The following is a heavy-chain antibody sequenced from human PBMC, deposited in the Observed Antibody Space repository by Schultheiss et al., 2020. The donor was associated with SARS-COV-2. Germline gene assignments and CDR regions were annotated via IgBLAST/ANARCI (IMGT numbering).Heavy chain of an antibody. Sequence: GESLKISCKGSEDSLTNYWIAWVRQMPGKGLEWVGTINLGDSDTRYSPSFQGQVTISADKSITTAYLQWRSLKASDTAIYYCARANYGDYDLVLGYWGQGTLVTVSS. V-gene: IGHV5-51*01. D-gene: IGHD4-17*01. J-gene: IGHJ4*02. CDR2: INLGDSDT. CDR1: EDSLTNYW. CDR3: ARANYGDYDLVLGY.